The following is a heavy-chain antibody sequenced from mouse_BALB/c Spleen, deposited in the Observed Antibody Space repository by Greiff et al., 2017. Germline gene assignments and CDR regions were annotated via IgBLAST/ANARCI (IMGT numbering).Heavy chain of an antibody. CDR2: IDPANGNT. J-gene: IGHJ3*01. D-gene: IGHD2-14*01. CDR1: GFNITDSY. V-gene: IGHV14-3*02. Sequence: VQLQQSGAELVQPGASVKLSCTASGFNITDSYMHWVKQRPEQGLEWIGMIDPANGNTKYDPKFPGKATITADTSSYTAYLQLSSLTSEDAAVYYCASEREYYRYDWFAYWGQGTLVTVSA. CDR3: ASEREYYRYDWFAY.